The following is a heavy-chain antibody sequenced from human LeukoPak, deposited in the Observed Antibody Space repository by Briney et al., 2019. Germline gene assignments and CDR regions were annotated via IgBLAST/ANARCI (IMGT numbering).Heavy chain of an antibody. CDR1: GFTVSSNY. D-gene: IGHD3-22*01. CDR2: IYSGGST. Sequence: PGGSLRLSCAASGFTVSSNYMSWVRQAPGKGLEWGSVIYSGGSTYYADSVKGRFTISRDNSKNTLYLQMNSLRAEDTAVYYCARVGYDGSGYYYFDYWGQGTLVTVSS. CDR3: ARVGYDGSGYYYFDY. V-gene: IGHV3-53*01. J-gene: IGHJ4*02.